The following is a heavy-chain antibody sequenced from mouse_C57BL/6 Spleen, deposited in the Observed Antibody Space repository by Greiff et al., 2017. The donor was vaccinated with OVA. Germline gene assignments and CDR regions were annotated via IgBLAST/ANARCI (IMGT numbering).Heavy chain of an antibody. CDR2: ISYDGSN. Sequence: EVKLVESGPGLVKPSQSLSLTCSVTGYSITSGYYWNWIRQFPGNKLEWMGYISYDGSNNYNPSLKNRISITRDTSKNQFFLKLNSVTTEDTATYYCARKRTDYFDYWGQGTTLTVSS. CDR3: ARKRTDYFDY. V-gene: IGHV3-6*01. CDR1: GYSITSGYY. J-gene: IGHJ2*01.